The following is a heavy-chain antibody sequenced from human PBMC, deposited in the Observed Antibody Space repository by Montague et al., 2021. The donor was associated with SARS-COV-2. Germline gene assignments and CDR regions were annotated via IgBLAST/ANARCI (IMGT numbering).Heavy chain of an antibody. V-gene: IGHV4-34*01. CDR2: INHSGST. D-gene: IGHD5-24*01. CDR1: GGSFSGYY. CDR3: AREDRWNWFDP. J-gene: IGHJ5*02. Sequence: SETLSLTCAAYGGSFSGYYWSWIRQPPGKGLEWIGEINHSGSTNYNPSLKSRVTISVDTPKNQFSLKLSSVTAADTAVYYCAREDRWNWFDPWGQGTLVIVSS.